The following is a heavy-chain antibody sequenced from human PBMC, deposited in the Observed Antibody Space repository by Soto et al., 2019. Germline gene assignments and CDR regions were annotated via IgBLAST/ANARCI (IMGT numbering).Heavy chain of an antibody. Sequence: QVQLVQSGAEVKKPGSSVRVSCKASGGTLNNYAINWVRQAPGQGLEWMGGILPVSAPPDYAQKFQGRVSITADHSTRTVYMELSRLKSDDTAVYFCATDSNYDVSNSFWGQGTLVTVSS. CDR2: ILPVSAPP. CDR1: GGTLNNYA. J-gene: IGHJ4*02. CDR3: ATDSNYDVSNSF. V-gene: IGHV1-69*01. D-gene: IGHD3-3*01.